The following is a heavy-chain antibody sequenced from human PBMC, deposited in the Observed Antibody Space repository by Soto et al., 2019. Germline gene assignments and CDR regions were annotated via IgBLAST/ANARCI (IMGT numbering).Heavy chain of an antibody. Sequence: EVQLLESGGGLVQPGGSRRLSCAASGITFSSYAMSWVRQAPGKGLEWVSAISTSGDSTYYADSVKGRFTISRDNSKNTLYLRMNSLRAEDTAVYYCAKGAGGVATWVYFDCWGQGTLLTVSS. V-gene: IGHV3-23*01. CDR3: AKGAGGVATWVYFDC. J-gene: IGHJ4*02. CDR1: GITFSSYA. CDR2: ISTSGDST. D-gene: IGHD5-12*01.